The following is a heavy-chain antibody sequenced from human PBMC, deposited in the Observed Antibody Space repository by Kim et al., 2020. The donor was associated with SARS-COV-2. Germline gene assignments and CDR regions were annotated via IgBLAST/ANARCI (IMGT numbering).Heavy chain of an antibody. J-gene: IGHJ5*02. V-gene: IGHV3-21*01. CDR1: GFTFSSYS. Sequence: GGSLRLSCAASGFTFSSYSMNWVRQAPGKGLEWVSSISSSSSYIYYADSVKGRFTISRDNAKNSLYLQMNSLRAEDTAVHYCARDRYDLGWFDPWGQGTLVTVSS. CDR3: ARDRYDLGWFDP. CDR2: ISSSSSYI. D-gene: IGHD3-3*01.